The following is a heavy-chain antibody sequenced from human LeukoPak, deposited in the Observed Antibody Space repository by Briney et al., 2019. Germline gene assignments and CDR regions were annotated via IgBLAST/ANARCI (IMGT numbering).Heavy chain of an antibody. J-gene: IGHJ6*04. V-gene: IGHV3-7*01. CDR2: IKEDGSEK. CDR1: GFTFSNYW. D-gene: IGHD3-16*01. Sequence: HPGGSLRLSCAASGFTFSNYWMSWVRQAPGKGLEWVANIKEDGSEKDYVDSVKGRFTISRDNAQSSLYLQMDSLRAKDTAVYYCARDGVVNFWVSYGTYNYYYHMDVWGKGTTVTVSS. CDR3: ARDGVVNFWVSYGTYNYYYHMDV.